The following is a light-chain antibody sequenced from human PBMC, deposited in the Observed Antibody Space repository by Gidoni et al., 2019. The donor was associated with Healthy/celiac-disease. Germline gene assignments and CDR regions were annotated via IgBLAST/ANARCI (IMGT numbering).Light chain of an antibody. V-gene: IGLV2-23*02. Sequence: QSALTQPASGPGSPGQSITISCTGTRSDVGSYNLVSWYQQHPGKAPKLMIYEVSKRPSGVSNRFSGSKSGNTASLTISGLQAEDEADYYCCSYAGSSTVVFGGGTKLTVL. J-gene: IGLJ2*01. CDR1: RSDVGSYNL. CDR3: CSYAGSSTVV. CDR2: EVS.